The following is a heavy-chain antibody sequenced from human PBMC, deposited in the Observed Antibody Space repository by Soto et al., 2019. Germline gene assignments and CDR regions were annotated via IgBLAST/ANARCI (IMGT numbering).Heavy chain of an antibody. CDR2: INHSGST. CDR1: GRSFSGYY. J-gene: IGHJ4*02. CDR3: AHSSIFGVVIHPFDY. V-gene: IGHV4-34*01. D-gene: IGHD3-3*01. Sequence: PSETLSLTCAVYGRSFSGYYWSWIRQPPGKGLEWIGEINHSGSTNYNPSLKSRVTISVDTSKNQFSLKLSSVTAADTAVYYCAHSSIFGVVIHPFDYWGQGTLVTVSS.